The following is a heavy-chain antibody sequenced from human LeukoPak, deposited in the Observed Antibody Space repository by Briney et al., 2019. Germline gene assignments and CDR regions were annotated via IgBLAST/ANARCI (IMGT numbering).Heavy chain of an antibody. Sequence: PGGSLRLSRAASGFTFSSYAMHWVRQAPGKGLEWVAVISYDGSNKYYADSVKGRFTISRDNSKNTLYLQMNSLRAEDTAVYYCAREDGDYGAYYFDYWGQGTLVTVSS. D-gene: IGHD4-17*01. V-gene: IGHV3-30-3*01. CDR3: AREDGDYGAYYFDY. CDR1: GFTFSSYA. CDR2: ISYDGSNK. J-gene: IGHJ4*02.